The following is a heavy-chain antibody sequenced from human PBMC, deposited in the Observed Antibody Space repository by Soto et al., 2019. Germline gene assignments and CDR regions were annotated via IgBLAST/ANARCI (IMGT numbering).Heavy chain of an antibody. CDR2: VSSSSTTI. Sequence: EVQLVESGGGLVQPGGSLRLSCAASGFTFSSYSMNWVRQAPGKGLEWVSYVSSSSTTIYYADSVKGRFTISRDNAKNPLYLQMNSLRDEDTAVYYCARDLGYGLFDYWGQGTLVAVSS. V-gene: IGHV3-48*02. CDR1: GFTFSSYS. CDR3: ARDLGYGLFDY. D-gene: IGHD5-18*01. J-gene: IGHJ4*02.